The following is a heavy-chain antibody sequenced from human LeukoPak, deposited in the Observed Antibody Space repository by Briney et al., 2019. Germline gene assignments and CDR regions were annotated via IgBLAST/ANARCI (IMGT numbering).Heavy chain of an antibody. J-gene: IGHJ4*02. Sequence: SETLTLTCTVSVASISTYYWSWIRQPPGKGLEWIGYLYFSGSTNYTPSLKSRVTISSDTSKNQLSLKLSSVTAADTAVYYCARAGGGWSFDYLGQGTLVTVSS. V-gene: IGHV4-59*01. CDR3: ARAGGGWSFDY. CDR2: LYFSGST. CDR1: VASISTYY. D-gene: IGHD6-19*01.